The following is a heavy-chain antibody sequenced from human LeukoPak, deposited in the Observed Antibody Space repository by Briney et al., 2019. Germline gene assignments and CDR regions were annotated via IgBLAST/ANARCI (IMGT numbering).Heavy chain of an antibody. CDR1: GFTFSSYG. CDR2: ISGSGGST. CDR3: AKELGGGGGLFPAANEI. V-gene: IGHV3-23*01. J-gene: IGHJ4*02. Sequence: GGSLRLSCAASGFTFSSYGVSWVRQAPGKGLEWVSAISGSGGSTYYADSVKGRFTISRDNSKNTLYLQMNSLRAEDTAVYYCAKELGGGGGLFPAANEIWGQGTLVTVSS. D-gene: IGHD2-2*01.